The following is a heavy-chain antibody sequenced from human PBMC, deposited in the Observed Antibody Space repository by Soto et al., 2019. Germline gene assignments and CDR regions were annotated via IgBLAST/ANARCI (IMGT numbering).Heavy chain of an antibody. CDR2: IIPIFGTA. CDR3: ASLIAVAGTGNFDY. J-gene: IGHJ4*02. D-gene: IGHD6-19*01. Sequence: QVQLVQSGAEVKKPGSSVKVSCKASGGTFSSYAISWVRQAPGQGLEWMGGIIPIFGTANYAQKFQGRVTVTADECTRTAYMELSSLRSEDTAVYYCASLIAVAGTGNFDYWGQGTLVTVSS. V-gene: IGHV1-69*12. CDR1: GGTFSSYA.